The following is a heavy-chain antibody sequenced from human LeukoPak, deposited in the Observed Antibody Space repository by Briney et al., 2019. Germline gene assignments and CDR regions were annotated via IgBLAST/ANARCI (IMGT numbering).Heavy chain of an antibody. J-gene: IGHJ3*02. CDR1: GGSFSGYY. CDR2: INHSGST. CDR3: ARYYYDSSGYYYNAFDI. V-gene: IGHV4-34*01. D-gene: IGHD3-22*01. Sequence: SETPSLTCAVYGGSFSGYYWSWIRQPSGKGLEWSGEINHSGSTNYNPSLKSRVTISVDTSKNQFSLKLSSVTAADTAVYYCARYYYDSSGYYYNAFDIWGQGTIVTVSS.